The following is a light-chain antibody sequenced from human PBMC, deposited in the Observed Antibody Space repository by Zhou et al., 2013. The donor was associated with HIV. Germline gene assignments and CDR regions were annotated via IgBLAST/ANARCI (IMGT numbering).Light chain of an antibody. Sequence: EIVLTQSPGTLSLSPGERATLFCRASQSVSSNYLAWYQQKPGQAPRVVIYGASSRATGIPDRFSGSGSGTDFTLSISRLEPEDFAVYYCQQYGSSPLFTFGPGTKVDIK. J-gene: IGKJ3*01. CDR1: QSVSSNY. V-gene: IGKV3-20*01. CDR3: QQYGSSPLFT. CDR2: GAS.